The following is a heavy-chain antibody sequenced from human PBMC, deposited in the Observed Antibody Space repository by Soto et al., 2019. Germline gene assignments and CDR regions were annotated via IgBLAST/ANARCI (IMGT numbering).Heavy chain of an antibody. D-gene: IGHD3-16*01. CDR3: ARGGSQAAPVGDFDY. CDR1: GFTFSSYA. V-gene: IGHV3-30-3*01. Sequence: GGSLRLSCAASGFTFSSYAMHWVRQAPGKGLEWVAVISYDGSNKYYADSVKGRFTISRDNSKNTLYLQMNSLRAEDTAVYYCARGGSQAAPVGDFDYWGQGTLVTVSS. CDR2: ISYDGSNK. J-gene: IGHJ4*02.